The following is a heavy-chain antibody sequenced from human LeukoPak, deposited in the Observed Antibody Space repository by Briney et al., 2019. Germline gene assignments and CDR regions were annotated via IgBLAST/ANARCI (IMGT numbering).Heavy chain of an antibody. CDR3: AEEVGATYYTFDY. CDR1: GFIFSNYV. D-gene: IGHD1-26*01. Sequence: HPRGSLTLSCAASGFIFSNYVRSWVRQAPGKGLEWVSSISGSGGTTYYADSVKGRFTISRDNSKHTLYLQMNSLRADDTALYYCAEEVGATYYTFDYWGQGTLVTVSS. CDR2: ISGSGGTT. V-gene: IGHV3-23*01. J-gene: IGHJ4*02.